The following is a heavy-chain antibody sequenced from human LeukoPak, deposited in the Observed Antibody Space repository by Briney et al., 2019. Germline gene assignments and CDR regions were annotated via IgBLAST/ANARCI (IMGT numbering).Heavy chain of an antibody. Sequence: GASVKVSCKASGYTFTSYGISWVRQAPGQGLEWMGWISAYNGNTNYAQKLQGRVTMTTDTSTSTAYMELRSLRSDDTAVYYCARTPYSLKGRERTSRLNWFDPWGQGTLVTVSS. CDR1: GYTFTSYG. V-gene: IGHV1-18*01. D-gene: IGHD2-15*01. J-gene: IGHJ5*02. CDR2: ISAYNGNT. CDR3: ARTPYSLKGRERTSRLNWFDP.